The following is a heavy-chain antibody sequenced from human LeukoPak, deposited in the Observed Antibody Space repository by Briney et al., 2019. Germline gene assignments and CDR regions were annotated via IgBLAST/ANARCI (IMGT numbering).Heavy chain of an antibody. D-gene: IGHD6-19*01. CDR3: ARGRGSGSGLRRLDY. J-gene: IGHJ4*02. V-gene: IGHV1-8*01. CDR1: GYTFTSFD. CDR2: MNPNSGNT. Sequence: ASVKVSCKASGYTFTSFDINWLRQATGQGLEWMGWMNPNSGNTRFAQKFQGRVTMTRDTSISTAYMELSGLRSEDTAVYYCARGRGSGSGLRRLDYWGQGALVTISS.